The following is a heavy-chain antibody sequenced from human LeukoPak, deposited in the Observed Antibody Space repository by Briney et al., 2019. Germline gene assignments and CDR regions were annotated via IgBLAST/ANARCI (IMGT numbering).Heavy chain of an antibody. V-gene: IGHV4-59*01. J-gene: IGHJ5*02. CDR3: ARGRDQQLLDP. D-gene: IGHD6-13*01. CDR1: GGSISSYY. CDR2: IYYSGST. Sequence: SETLSLTCTVSGGSISSYYWSWIRQPPGKGLEWIGYIYYSGSTNYNPSLKSRVTISVDTSKNQFSLKLSSVTAADTAVYYCARGRDQQLLDPWGQGTLVTVSS.